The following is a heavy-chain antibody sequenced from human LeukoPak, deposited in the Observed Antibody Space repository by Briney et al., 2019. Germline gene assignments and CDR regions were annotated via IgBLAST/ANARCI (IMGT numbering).Heavy chain of an antibody. J-gene: IGHJ4*02. D-gene: IGHD6-6*01. Sequence: ASVKVSCKASGYTFTGYYMHWVRQATGQGLEWMGWINPNSGGTNYAQKFPGRVTVTRDTSISTAYMELSRLRSDDTAVYYCAILEYSSSSNFDYWGQGTLVTVSS. V-gene: IGHV1-2*02. CDR3: AILEYSSSSNFDY. CDR1: GYTFTGYY. CDR2: INPNSGGT.